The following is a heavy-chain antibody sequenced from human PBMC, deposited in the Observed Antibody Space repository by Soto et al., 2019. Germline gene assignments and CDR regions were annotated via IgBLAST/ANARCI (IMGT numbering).Heavy chain of an antibody. CDR1: GYTFTSYG. CDR2: ISAYNGKT. J-gene: IGHJ3*02. CDR3: ARLTMAQDAFDI. D-gene: IGHD3-10*01. Sequence: GASVKVSCKSSGYTFTSYGISWVRQAPGQGLEWMGWISAYNGKTNYAQKLQGRVTMTTDTSTSTAYMELRSLRSDDTAVYYCARLTMAQDAFDIWGQGTMVTVSS. V-gene: IGHV1-18*01.